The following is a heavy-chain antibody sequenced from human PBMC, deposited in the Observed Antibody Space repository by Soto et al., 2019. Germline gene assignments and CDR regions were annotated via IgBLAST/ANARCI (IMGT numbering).Heavy chain of an antibody. D-gene: IGHD1-1*01. CDR2: MSFDGSNK. Sequence: GGSLRLSRAASGFTFRSYGMHWVRQAPDKGLEWVALMSFDGSNKYYADSVRGRFTISSDNSKSTLYLQMDILRPEDTAVYYCAKEFGWELQLSHPYYNSGMDVWGQGTTVTVSS. V-gene: IGHV3-30*18. CDR1: GFTFRSYG. CDR3: AKEFGWELQLSHPYYNSGMDV. J-gene: IGHJ6*02.